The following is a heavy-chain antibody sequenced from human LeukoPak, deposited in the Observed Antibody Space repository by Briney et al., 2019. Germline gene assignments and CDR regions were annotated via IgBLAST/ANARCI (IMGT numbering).Heavy chain of an antibody. J-gene: IGHJ6*03. CDR2: INHSGST. CDR3: AREAYLGARRYMDV. V-gene: IGHV4-34*01. CDR1: GGSFGGYY. D-gene: IGHD6-6*01. Sequence: ASETLPLTCAVYGGSFGGYYWSWIRQPPGKGLEWIGEINHSGSTNYNPSLKSRVTISVDTSKNQFSLKLSSVTAADTAVYYCAREAYLGARRYMDVWGGGTTVTISS.